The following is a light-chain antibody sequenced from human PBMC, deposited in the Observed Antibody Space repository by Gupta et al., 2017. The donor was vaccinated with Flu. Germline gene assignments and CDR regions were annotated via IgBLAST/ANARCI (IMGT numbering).Light chain of an antibody. Sequence: EIVLTQSPDTLSLSPGQRATLSCRASQSVYTNYFAWYQQMPGQAPRLLIYGSSSRATGVRDRYSDSESRTDISLTVSRREPQDFAVYCCQHEDNAPITFGRGTTVHFK. CDR1: QSVYTNY. J-gene: IGKJ4*01. CDR3: QHEDNAPIT. CDR2: GSS. V-gene: IGKV3-20*01.